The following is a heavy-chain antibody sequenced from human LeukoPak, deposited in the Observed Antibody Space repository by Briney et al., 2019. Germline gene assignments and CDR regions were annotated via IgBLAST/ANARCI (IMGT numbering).Heavy chain of an antibody. Sequence: SETLSLTCTVSGGSISSSSYYWGWIRQPPGKGLEWIGSIYYSGSTYYNPSLKSRVAISVDTSKNQFSLKLSSVTAADTAVYYCARGVSRDYGDSWGQGTLVTVSS. J-gene: IGHJ4*02. D-gene: IGHD3-16*01. CDR2: IYYSGST. V-gene: IGHV4-39*01. CDR3: ARGVSRDYGDS. CDR1: GGSISSSSYY.